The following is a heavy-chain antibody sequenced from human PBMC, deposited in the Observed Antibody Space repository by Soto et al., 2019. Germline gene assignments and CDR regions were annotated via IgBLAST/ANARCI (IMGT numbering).Heavy chain of an antibody. CDR2: IWYDGSNK. Sequence: GGSPRLSCAASGFTFSSYGMHWVRQAPGKGLEWVAVIWYDGSNKYYADSVKGRFTISRDNSKNTLYLQMNSLRAEDTAVYYCARDPAAAGTPTFVDYWGQGTLVTVSS. D-gene: IGHD6-13*01. CDR3: ARDPAAAGTPTFVDY. CDR1: GFTFSSYG. J-gene: IGHJ4*02. V-gene: IGHV3-33*01.